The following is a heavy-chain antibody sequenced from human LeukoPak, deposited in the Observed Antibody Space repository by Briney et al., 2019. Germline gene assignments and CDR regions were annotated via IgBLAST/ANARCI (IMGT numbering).Heavy chain of an antibody. CDR3: TGNYYGSGSYADFDY. V-gene: IGHV3-73*01. D-gene: IGHD3-10*01. Sequence: GGSLRLSCAASGFTFSGSALHWVRQASGKGLEWVGRIRSTANGYATAYAASVKGRSTISRDDSKNTAYLQMDSLKTEDTAVYYCTGNYYGSGSYADFDYWGQGTLVTVSS. CDR2: IRSTANGYAT. J-gene: IGHJ4*02. CDR1: GFTFSGSA.